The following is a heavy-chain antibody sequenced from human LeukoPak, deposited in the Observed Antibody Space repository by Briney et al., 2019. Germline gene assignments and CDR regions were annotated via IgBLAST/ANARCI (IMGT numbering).Heavy chain of an antibody. CDR1: GYTFTSYG. Sequence: ASVKVSCKASGYTFTSYGISWVRQAPGQGLEWMGWISAYNGNTNYAQKLQGRVTMTTDTSTSTAYMELRSLRSDDTAVYYCARASAPYCSGGSCYSGYYYYYMDVWGKGTTVNIFS. CDR3: ARASAPYCSGGSCYSGYYYYYMDV. V-gene: IGHV1-18*01. J-gene: IGHJ6*03. D-gene: IGHD2-15*01. CDR2: ISAYNGNT.